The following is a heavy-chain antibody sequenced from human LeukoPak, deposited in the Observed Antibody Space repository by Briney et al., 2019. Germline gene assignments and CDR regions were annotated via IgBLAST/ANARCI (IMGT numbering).Heavy chain of an antibody. Sequence: SETLSLTCTVSGYSISSGYYWGWIRQPPGKGLEWIGSIYHSGSTYYNPSLKSRVTISVDTSKNQFSLKLSSVTAADTAVYYCARGKDDYDFWSGYYEYFDYWGQGTLVTVSS. CDR3: ARGKDDYDFWSGYYEYFDY. CDR1: GYSISSGYY. J-gene: IGHJ4*02. V-gene: IGHV4-38-2*02. CDR2: IYHSGST. D-gene: IGHD3-3*01.